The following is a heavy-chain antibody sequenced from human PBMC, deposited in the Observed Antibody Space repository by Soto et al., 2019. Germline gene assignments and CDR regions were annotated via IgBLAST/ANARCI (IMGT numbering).Heavy chain of an antibody. Sequence: QVQLQESGPGLVKPSQTLSLTCPVSGGSISSGGYYWSWIRQHPGKGLEWIGYIYYSGSTYYNPSLKSRVTISVDTSKNQFSLKLSSVTAADTAVYYCARDPYCSGGSCYHWFDPWGQGTLVTVSS. J-gene: IGHJ5*02. CDR1: GGSISSGGYY. V-gene: IGHV4-31*03. CDR2: IYYSGST. D-gene: IGHD2-15*01. CDR3: ARDPYCSGGSCYHWFDP.